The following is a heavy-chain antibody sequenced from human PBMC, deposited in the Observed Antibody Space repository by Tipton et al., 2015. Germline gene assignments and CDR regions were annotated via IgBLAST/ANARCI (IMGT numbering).Heavy chain of an antibody. CDR2: ISYDGSNK. CDR1: GFTFSTYG. D-gene: IGHD6-13*01. J-gene: IGHJ4*02. Sequence: SLRLSCAASGFTFSTYGMHWVRQAPGKGLEWVAVISYDGSNKYYADSVKGRFTISRDNSKNTLYLQMNSLRAEDTAVYYCARSIAASDLWGQGTLVTVSS. V-gene: IGHV3-30*03. CDR3: ARSIAASDL.